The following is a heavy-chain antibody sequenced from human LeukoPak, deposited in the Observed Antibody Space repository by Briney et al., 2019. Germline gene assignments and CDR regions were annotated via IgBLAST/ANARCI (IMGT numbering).Heavy chain of an antibody. Sequence: HTGGSLRLSCAASGFTFSGSAMHWVRQASGKGLEWVAVIWYDGSNKYYADSVKGRFTISRDNSKNTLYLQMNSLRAEDTAVYHCARGGGYFDYWGQGTLVTVSS. CDR2: IWYDGSNK. V-gene: IGHV3-33*08. CDR1: GFTFSGSA. J-gene: IGHJ4*02. CDR3: ARGGGYFDY. D-gene: IGHD6-13*01.